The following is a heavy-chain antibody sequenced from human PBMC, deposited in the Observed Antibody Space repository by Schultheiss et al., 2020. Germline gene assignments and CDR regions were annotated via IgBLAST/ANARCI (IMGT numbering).Heavy chain of an antibody. V-gene: IGHV1-18*01. Sequence: ASVKVSCKASGYTFTSYGISWVRQAPGQGLEWMGWISAYNGNTNYAQKLQGRVTITADESTSTAYMELSSLRSEDTAVYYCASWVAPTDGMDVWGQGTTVTVSS. J-gene: IGHJ6*02. CDR1: GYTFTSYG. D-gene: IGHD4-17*01. CDR2: ISAYNGNT. CDR3: ASWVAPTDGMDV.